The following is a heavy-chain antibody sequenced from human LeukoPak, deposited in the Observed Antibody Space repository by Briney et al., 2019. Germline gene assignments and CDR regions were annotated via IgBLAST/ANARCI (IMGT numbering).Heavy chain of an antibody. J-gene: IGHJ3*02. Sequence: PGGSLRLSCAASGFTFSSYSMNWVRQAPGKGLEWVSSISSSSSYIYYADSVKGRFTISRDNAKNSLYLQMNSLRAEDTAVYYCATDMGASTGVGAFDIWGQGTMVTVSS. V-gene: IGHV3-21*01. CDR3: ATDMGASTGVGAFDI. CDR1: GFTFSSYS. D-gene: IGHD1-26*01. CDR2: ISSSSSYI.